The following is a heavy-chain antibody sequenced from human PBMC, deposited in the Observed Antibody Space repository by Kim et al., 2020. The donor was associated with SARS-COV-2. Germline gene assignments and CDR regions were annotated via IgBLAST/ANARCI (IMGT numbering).Heavy chain of an antibody. CDR2: IYYSGST. CDR3: ARDGYCSSTSLCYFDY. V-gene: IGHV4-59*13. D-gene: IGHD2-2*01. CDR1: GGSISSYC. Sequence: SETLSLTCTVSGGSISSYCWSWIRQPPGKGLEWIGYIYYSGSTNYNPSLKSRVTISVDTSKNQFSLKLSSVTAADTAVYYCARDGYCSSTSLCYFDYWGQGTLVTVSS. J-gene: IGHJ4*02.